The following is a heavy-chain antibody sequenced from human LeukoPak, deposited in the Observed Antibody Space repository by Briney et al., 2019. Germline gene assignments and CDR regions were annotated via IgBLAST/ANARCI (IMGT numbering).Heavy chain of an antibody. Sequence: TGGSLRLSCAASGFTFSSYSMNWVRQAPGKGLEWVSSISSSSSYIHYADSVKGRFTISRDNAKNSLYLQMNSLRAEDTAVYYCARSPGEWEPMYYFDYWGQGTLVTVSS. CDR3: ARSPGEWEPMYYFDY. CDR2: ISSSSSYI. J-gene: IGHJ4*02. D-gene: IGHD1-26*01. CDR1: GFTFSSYS. V-gene: IGHV3-21*01.